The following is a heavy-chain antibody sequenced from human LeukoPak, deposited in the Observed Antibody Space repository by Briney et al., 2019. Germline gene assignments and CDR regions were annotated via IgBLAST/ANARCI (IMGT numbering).Heavy chain of an antibody. J-gene: IGHJ3*02. D-gene: IGHD3-22*01. CDR3: ARVTGYYYESTGYYHHAFDI. CDR1: GYTLTELS. Sequence: ASVTVSCKVSGYTLTELSMHWVRQAPGKGLEWMGGFDPEDGETIYAQKFQGRVTMTRDTSISTAYMELSRLRSDDTAVYYCARVTGYYYESTGYYHHAFDIWGQGTMVTVSS. V-gene: IGHV1-24*01. CDR2: FDPEDGET.